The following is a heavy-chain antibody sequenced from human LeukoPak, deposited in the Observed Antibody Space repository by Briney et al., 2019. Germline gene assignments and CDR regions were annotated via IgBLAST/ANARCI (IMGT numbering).Heavy chain of an antibody. CDR3: ARAIDYGSGSYLLDY. CDR1: GYTFTGYY. D-gene: IGHD3-10*01. CDR2: INPNSGGT. Sequence: GASVKVSCKASGYTFTGYYMHWVRQAPGQGLEWMGGINPNSGGTNYPQKFQGRVTMTRDTSISTAYMEPSRLRSDDTAVYYCARAIDYGSGSYLLDYWGQGTLVTVSS. V-gene: IGHV1-2*02. J-gene: IGHJ4*02.